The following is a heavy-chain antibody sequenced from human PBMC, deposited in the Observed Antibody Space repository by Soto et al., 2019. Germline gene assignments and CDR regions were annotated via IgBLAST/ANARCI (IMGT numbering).Heavy chain of an antibody. J-gene: IGHJ6*02. CDR2: IDTSDSYT. V-gene: IGHV5-10-1*01. CDR3: ARVPYATVTPLRYFDWWGGYYYYGMDV. D-gene: IGHD3-9*01. Sequence: PGESLNISCKASGYSSTSYWISWLRQMPGNGLEWMARIDTSDSYTNYSPSFQGHVTISADKSISTAYLQWSSLKASDTAMYYCARVPYATVTPLRYFDWWGGYYYYGMDVWGQGTTVTVSS. CDR1: GYSSTSYW.